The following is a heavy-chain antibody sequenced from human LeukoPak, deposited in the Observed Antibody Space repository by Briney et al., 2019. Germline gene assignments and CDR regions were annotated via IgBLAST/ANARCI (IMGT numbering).Heavy chain of an antibody. CDR3: ATLAAGDTDY. J-gene: IGHJ4*02. V-gene: IGHV3-74*01. D-gene: IGHD6-13*01. CDR1: GFSLSIYW. CDR2: VSSVVSST. Sequence: PRGSLRLSCAASGFSLSIYWTHWVRQAPGKGLAWVSRVSSVVSSTSYADSVKGRFNISRDNARNTLFLQMNSLRSEDTAVYYCATLAAGDTDYWGQGTLVTVSS.